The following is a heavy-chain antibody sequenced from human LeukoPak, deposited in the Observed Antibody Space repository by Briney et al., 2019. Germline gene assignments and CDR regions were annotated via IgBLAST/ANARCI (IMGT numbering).Heavy chain of an antibody. Sequence: ASVKVSCKASGYSFTSYAMNWVRQAPGQGLEWMGWINTNTGNPTYAQGFTGRFVFSLDTSVSTSYLQISSLKAGDTAVYYCARNIVVVTATEYYYYYCGMDVWGQGTTVTVSS. D-gene: IGHD2-21*02. V-gene: IGHV7-4-1*02. CDR3: ARNIVVVTATEYYYYYCGMDV. CDR2: INTNTGNP. J-gene: IGHJ6*02. CDR1: GYSFTSYA.